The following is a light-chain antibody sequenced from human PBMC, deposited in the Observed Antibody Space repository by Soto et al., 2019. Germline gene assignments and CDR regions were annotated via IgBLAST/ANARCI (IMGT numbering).Light chain of an antibody. Sequence: AIQMTQSPSSLSASVGERVTITCRASQGIRNDLGWYQQKPGKAPKLLIFAASSLQSGVPSRFSGSGSGTDFTLTVSSLQPEDFATYYCLQDYNYPWTFGQGTKVEIK. J-gene: IGKJ1*01. CDR2: AAS. V-gene: IGKV1-6*01. CDR3: LQDYNYPWT. CDR1: QGIRND.